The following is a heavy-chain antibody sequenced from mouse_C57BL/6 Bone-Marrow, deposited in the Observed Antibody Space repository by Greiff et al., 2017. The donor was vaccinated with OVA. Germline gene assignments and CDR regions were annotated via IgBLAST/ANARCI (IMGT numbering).Heavy chain of an antibody. J-gene: IGHJ2*01. CDR2: IYPGSGNT. CDR1: GYTFTDYY. V-gene: IGHV1-76*01. CDR3: ARGRAAQATFDY. D-gene: IGHD3-2*02. Sequence: QVQLKQSGAELVRPGASVKLSCKASGYTFTDYYINWVKQRPGQGLEWIARIYPGSGNTYYNEKFKGKATLTAEKSSSTAYMQLSSLTSEDSAVYFCARGRAAQATFDYWGQGTTLTVSS.